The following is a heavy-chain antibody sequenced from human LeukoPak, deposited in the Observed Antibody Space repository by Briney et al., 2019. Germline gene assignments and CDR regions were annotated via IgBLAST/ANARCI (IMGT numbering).Heavy chain of an antibody. Sequence: PGGSLRLSCAASGFTFSDYYMSWIRQAPGKGPEWVSYTSTSGRTIYYTDSVKGRFTISRDNAKNSLYLQMNSLRDEDMAVYYCASGWEVRGVYGFDYWGQGTLVTVSS. D-gene: IGHD3-10*01. J-gene: IGHJ4*02. CDR1: GFTFSDYY. V-gene: IGHV3-11*01. CDR2: TSTSGRTI. CDR3: ASGWEVRGVYGFDY.